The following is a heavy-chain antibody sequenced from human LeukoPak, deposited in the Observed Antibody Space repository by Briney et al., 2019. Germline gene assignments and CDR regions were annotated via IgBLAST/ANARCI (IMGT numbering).Heavy chain of an antibody. CDR2: FSGSGSST. CDR1: GFTFSNYA. Sequence: PGGSLRLSCAASGFTFSNYAMSWVRQAPGKGLEWVSGFSGSGSSTYYADSVKGRFTISRDNSKNTLYLRMNSLRAEDTAVYYCAKDWIKFDYWGQGTLVTVSS. D-gene: IGHD2-2*03. J-gene: IGHJ4*02. CDR3: AKDWIKFDY. V-gene: IGHV3-23*01.